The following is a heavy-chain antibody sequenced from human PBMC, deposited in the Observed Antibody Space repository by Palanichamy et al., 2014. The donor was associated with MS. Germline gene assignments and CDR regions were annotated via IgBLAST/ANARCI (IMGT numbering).Heavy chain of an antibody. D-gene: IGHD6-13*01. CDR3: ARDHAAAGRGGFDY. Sequence: QVQLVEVWGGVVQPGGPVRLSCTASGFVFSSYGMHWVRQAPGKGLEWVAGIWYDGSSECYVDSVKGRFTISRDNDKNNLSLQMNSLRADDTAVYYCARDHAAAGRGGFDYWGRGTLVSVSS. CDR1: GFVFSSYG. J-gene: IGHJ4*02. V-gene: IGHV3-33*01. CDR2: IWYDGSSE.